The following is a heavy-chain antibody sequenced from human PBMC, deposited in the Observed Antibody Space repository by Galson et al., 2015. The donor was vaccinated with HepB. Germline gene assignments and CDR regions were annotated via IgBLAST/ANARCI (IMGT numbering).Heavy chain of an antibody. CDR1: GFIFSGSA. D-gene: IGHD6-13*01. J-gene: IGHJ4*02. V-gene: IGHV3-73*01. Sequence: SLRLSCAASGFIFSGSAIHWVRQASGKGPEWVGRIKSKANNYATSYVSSLKGRFTISRDDSKKMAYLHMKSLKTEDTAVYYCIRSGDFSGYSSRWGQGTLVTVSS. CDR3: IRSGDFSGYSSR. CDR2: IKSKANNYAT.